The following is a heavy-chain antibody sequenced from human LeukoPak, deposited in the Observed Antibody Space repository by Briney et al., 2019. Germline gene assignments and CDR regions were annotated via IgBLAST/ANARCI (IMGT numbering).Heavy chain of an antibody. D-gene: IGHD6-19*01. Sequence: GGPLILSCAASGFTFTTYSMNWIRPSPGKGLEWVSFITSPVGRIYYADSLKGRITISRDNARNSLYLQMNSLTAEDTAVYYCATDGRSSGWYGFDYWGRGTLVTVSS. J-gene: IGHJ4*02. CDR3: ATDGRSSGWYGFDY. CDR2: ITSPVGRI. CDR1: GFTFTTYS. V-gene: IGHV3-21*01.